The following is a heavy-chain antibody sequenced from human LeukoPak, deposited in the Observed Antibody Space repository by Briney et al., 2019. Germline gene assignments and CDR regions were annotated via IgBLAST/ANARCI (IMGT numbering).Heavy chain of an antibody. Sequence: GASVKVSCKASGYTFTNYYMHWVRQAPGQGLEWMGIIDPSGGSTTYAQKFQGRVTMTRDTSISTAYMELSRLRSDDTAVYYCARDAGTPDIVVVPAAMHYYYYYMDVWGKGTTVTVSS. D-gene: IGHD2-2*01. J-gene: IGHJ6*03. CDR1: GYTFTNYY. CDR3: ARDAGTPDIVVVPAAMHYYYYYMDV. CDR2: IDPSGGST. V-gene: IGHV1-46*01.